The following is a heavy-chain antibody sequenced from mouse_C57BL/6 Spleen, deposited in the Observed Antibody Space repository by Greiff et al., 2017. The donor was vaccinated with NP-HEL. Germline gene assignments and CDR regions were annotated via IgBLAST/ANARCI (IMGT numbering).Heavy chain of an antibody. J-gene: IGHJ3*01. CDR3: ARYDYDGETFAC. V-gene: IGHV1-82*01. D-gene: IGHD2-4*01. Sequence: QVQLQQSGPELVKPGASVKISCKASGYAFSSSWMNWVKQRPGKGLEWIGRIYPGDGDTNYNGKFKGKATLTADKSSSTAYMQLSSLTSEDSAVYFCARYDYDGETFACWGQGTLVTVAA. CDR2: IYPGDGDT. CDR1: GYAFSSSW.